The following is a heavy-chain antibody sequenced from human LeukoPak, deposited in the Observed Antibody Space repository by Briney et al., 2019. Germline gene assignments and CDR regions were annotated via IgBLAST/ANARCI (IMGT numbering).Heavy chain of an antibody. Sequence: ASVKVSCKASGYTFTTYAINWVRQAPGQGLGWLGWINTNTGNPTFAQGFTGRFVFSLDTSVSTAYLQISSLKAEDTAVYFCARGRGAVAGTGNTYYFDYWGQGTLATVSS. CDR3: ARGRGAVAGTGNTYYFDY. D-gene: IGHD6-19*01. CDR1: GYTFTTYA. J-gene: IGHJ4*02. CDR2: INTNTGNP. V-gene: IGHV7-4-1*02.